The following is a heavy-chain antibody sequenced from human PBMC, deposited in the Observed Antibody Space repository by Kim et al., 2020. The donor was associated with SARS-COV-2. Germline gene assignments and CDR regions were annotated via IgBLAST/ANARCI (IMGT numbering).Heavy chain of an antibody. Sequence: KSRVTISVVTSKNQFSLKLSSVTAADTAVYYCARFGYYDSSGYPSYGMDVWGQGTTVTVSS. CDR3: ARFGYYDSSGYPSYGMDV. V-gene: IGHV4-34*01. D-gene: IGHD3-22*01. J-gene: IGHJ6*02.